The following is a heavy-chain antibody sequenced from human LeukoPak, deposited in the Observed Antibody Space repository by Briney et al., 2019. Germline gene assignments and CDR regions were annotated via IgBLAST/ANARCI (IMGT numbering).Heavy chain of an antibody. V-gene: IGHV3-23*01. D-gene: IGHD4-17*01. CDR1: GFSFSDYN. CDR3: AKDRGNSYGDYQGGDY. CDR2: ISGSGGST. J-gene: IGHJ4*02. Sequence: GGSLRLSCAASGFSFSDYNMNWVRQAPGKGLEWVSAISGSGGSTYYAASVKGRFTISRDNSKNVLYLQMNSLRAEDTAVYYCAKDRGNSYGDYQGGDYWGQGTLVTVSS.